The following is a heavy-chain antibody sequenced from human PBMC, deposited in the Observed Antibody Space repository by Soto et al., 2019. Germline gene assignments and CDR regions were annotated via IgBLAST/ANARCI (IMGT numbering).Heavy chain of an antibody. Sequence: QVQLVQSGAEVKKPGSSVKVSCKASGGTFSSYTISWVRQAPGQGLEWMGRIIPILGIANYAQKFQGRVTITADKSTSTAYMELSILKSEDTAVYYCARRQQLTYGMDVWGQGTTVTVSS. CDR3: ARRQQLTYGMDV. V-gene: IGHV1-69*02. CDR1: GGTFSSYT. J-gene: IGHJ6*02. CDR2: IIPILGIA. D-gene: IGHD6-13*01.